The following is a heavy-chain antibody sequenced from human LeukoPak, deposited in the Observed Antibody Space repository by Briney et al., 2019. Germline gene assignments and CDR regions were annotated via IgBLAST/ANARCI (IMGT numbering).Heavy chain of an antibody. J-gene: IGHJ3*02. V-gene: IGHV1-69*13. CDR3: ADVGYSGSSGAFDI. CDR1: GGTFSSYA. Sequence: SVKVSCKASGGTFSSYAISWVRQAPGQGLEWMGGIIPIFGTANYAQKFQGRVTITADESTSTAYMELSSLRSEDTAVYYCADVGYSGSSGAFDIWGQGTTVTVSS. CDR2: IIPIFGTA. D-gene: IGHD1-26*01.